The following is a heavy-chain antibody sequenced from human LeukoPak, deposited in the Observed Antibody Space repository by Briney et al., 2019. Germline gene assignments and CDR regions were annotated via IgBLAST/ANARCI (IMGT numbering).Heavy chain of an antibody. Sequence: PGGSLRLSCAASGFTFSRYGMHWVRQAPGKGLEWVAFIWYDGSNKYYADSVKGRFTISRDTPKNMLYLQMNSLTPEDTAIYYCAKDGNCGGDCNWGQGTLVTVSS. D-gene: IGHD2-21*01. CDR3: AKDGNCGGDCN. CDR1: GFTFSRYG. CDR2: IWYDGSNK. J-gene: IGHJ4*02. V-gene: IGHV3-30*02.